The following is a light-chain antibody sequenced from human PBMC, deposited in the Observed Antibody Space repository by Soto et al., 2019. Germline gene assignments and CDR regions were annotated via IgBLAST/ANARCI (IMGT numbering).Light chain of an antibody. CDR2: DAS. CDR3: QQRFSWPPIT. J-gene: IGKJ5*01. V-gene: IGKV3-11*01. Sequence: EIVLTQSPATLSLSPGERATLSCRASQSVRSYLAWYQQKPGQAPRLLIYDASNRATGIPARFSGSGSETDFTLTISRLEPEDFAVYYCQQRFSWPPITFGQGTRLEIK. CDR1: QSVRSY.